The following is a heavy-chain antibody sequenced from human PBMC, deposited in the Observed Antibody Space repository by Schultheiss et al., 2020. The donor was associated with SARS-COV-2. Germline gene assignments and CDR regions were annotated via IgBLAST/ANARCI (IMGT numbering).Heavy chain of an antibody. D-gene: IGHD3-3*01. J-gene: IGHJ6*02. CDR2: ISSNGGST. CDR3: ARDPTRSGYYPTYYYYYYGMDV. V-gene: IGHV3-64*01. CDR1: GFTFSSYA. Sequence: GGSLRLSCAASGFTFSSYAMHWVRQAPGKGLEYVSAISSNGGSTYYANSVKGRFTISRDNSKNTLYLQMGSLRAEDMAVYYCARDPTRSGYYPTYYYYYYGMDVWGQGTTVTVSS.